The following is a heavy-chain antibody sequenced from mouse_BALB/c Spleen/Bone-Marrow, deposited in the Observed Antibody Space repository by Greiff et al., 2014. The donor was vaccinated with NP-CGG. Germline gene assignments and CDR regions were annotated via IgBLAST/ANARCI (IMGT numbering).Heavy chain of an antibody. J-gene: IGHJ2*01. Sequence: VQLKESGPELEKPGASVKISCKASGYSFTDSNMNWVKRSNGKNLEWTGNIDPYYGGTSYSQKFKGKATLTVDKSSSTAYMQLRSLTSEDSAVYYCAKKDYGSSSFDYWGQGTTLTVSS. CDR2: IDPYYGGT. V-gene: IGHV1-39*01. D-gene: IGHD1-1*01. CDR3: AKKDYGSSSFDY. CDR1: GYSFTDSN.